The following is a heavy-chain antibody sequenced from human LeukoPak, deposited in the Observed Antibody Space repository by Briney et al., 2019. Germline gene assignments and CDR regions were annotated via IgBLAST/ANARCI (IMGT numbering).Heavy chain of an antibody. CDR2: INHSGST. Sequence: SETLSLTCAVYGGSFSGYYWSWIRQPPGKGLEWIGEINHSGSTNYNPSLKSRVTMSVDTSKNQFSLKLSSVTAADTAVYYCARGVSGYDYFDYWGQGTLVTVSS. D-gene: IGHD5-12*01. CDR1: GGSFSGYY. V-gene: IGHV4-34*01. J-gene: IGHJ4*02. CDR3: ARGVSGYDYFDY.